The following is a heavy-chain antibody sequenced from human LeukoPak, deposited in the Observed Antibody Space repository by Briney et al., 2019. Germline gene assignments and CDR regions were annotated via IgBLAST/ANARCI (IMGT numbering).Heavy chain of an antibody. J-gene: IGHJ4*02. Sequence: ASVKVSCKASGGTFNSYAISWVRQAPGQGLEWMGGIIPIFGTTNYAQKFQGRVTITADESTSTAYMELSSLRSEDTAVYYCARVGGRDGYNTFDYWGQGTLVTVSS. V-gene: IGHV1-69*13. CDR2: IIPIFGTT. D-gene: IGHD5-24*01. CDR1: GGTFNSYA. CDR3: ARVGGRDGYNTFDY.